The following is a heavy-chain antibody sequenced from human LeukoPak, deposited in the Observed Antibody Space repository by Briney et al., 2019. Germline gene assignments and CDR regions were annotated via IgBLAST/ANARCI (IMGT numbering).Heavy chain of an antibody. CDR1: GGSFRGYY. Sequence: SETLSLTCAVCGGSFRGYYWSWIRHPPGKGLECIGEMNHSGSTNYNPSLKSRGTISVDTSKNQFSLKLSSVTAADTAVYYCARGARTPSGYGSRTAGRATWFDPWGQGNLVTVSS. CDR2: MNHSGST. CDR3: ARGARTPSGYGSRTAGRATWFDP. D-gene: IGHD5-12*01. J-gene: IGHJ5*02. V-gene: IGHV4-34*01.